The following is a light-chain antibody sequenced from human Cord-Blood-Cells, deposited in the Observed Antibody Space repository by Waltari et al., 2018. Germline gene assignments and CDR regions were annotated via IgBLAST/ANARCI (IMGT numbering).Light chain of an antibody. V-gene: IGKV4-1*01. CDR2: WAS. Sequence: DIVMTQSPDSLAVSLGERATINCKSSQRVLYSAINKNYLAWYQQKPGQPPKLSIYWASTRESGVPDRCSGSGSGTDVTLTISSLQAEDVAVYYCQQYYSTLYTFGQGTKLEIK. CDR1: QRVLYSAINKNY. CDR3: QQYYSTLYT. J-gene: IGKJ2*01.